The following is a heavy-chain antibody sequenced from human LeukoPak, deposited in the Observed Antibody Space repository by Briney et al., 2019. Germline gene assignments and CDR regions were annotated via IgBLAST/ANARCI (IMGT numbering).Heavy chain of an antibody. CDR2: IYYSGST. V-gene: IGHV4-59*08. CDR3: ARVLPPLYYFDY. Sequence: SATLSLTCTVSGGSINSYYWSWIRQPPGKGLEWLGYIYYSGSTSYNPSLKSRVTISVDTSKNQFSLKLSSVTAADTAVYYCARVLPPLYYFDYWGQGTLGTVSS. D-gene: IGHD3-10*01. CDR1: GGSINSYY. J-gene: IGHJ4*02.